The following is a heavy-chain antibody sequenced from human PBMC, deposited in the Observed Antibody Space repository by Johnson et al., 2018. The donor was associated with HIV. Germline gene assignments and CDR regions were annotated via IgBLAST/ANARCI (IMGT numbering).Heavy chain of an antibody. CDR1: GFTFRSYA. CDR3: AKDKFMFLDNPVDAFDV. Sequence: QVQLVESGGGVVQPGRSLRLSCAASGFTFRSYAMHWVRQAPGKGLEWVAFIRYDGSNKYYADSVKGLSTISRDNSNNTLFLQMNSLRADDTGVYYCAKDKFMFLDNPVDAFDVWGQGTMVTFSS. D-gene: IGHD3/OR15-3a*01. J-gene: IGHJ3*01. V-gene: IGHV3-30*02. CDR2: IRYDGSNK.